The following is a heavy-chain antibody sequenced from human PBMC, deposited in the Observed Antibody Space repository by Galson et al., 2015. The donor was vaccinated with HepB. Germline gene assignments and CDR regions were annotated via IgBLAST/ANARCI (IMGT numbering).Heavy chain of an antibody. CDR1: GFTFSSYG. D-gene: IGHD4-17*01. V-gene: IGHV3-30*02. Sequence: SLRLSCAASGFTFSSYGMHWVRQAPGKGLEWVAFIRYDGSNKYYADSVKGRFTISRDNSKNTLYLQMNSLRAEDTAVYYCAKDTTDYYYYGMDVWGQGTTVTVSS. CDR2: IRYDGSNK. CDR3: AKDTTDYYYYGMDV. J-gene: IGHJ6*02.